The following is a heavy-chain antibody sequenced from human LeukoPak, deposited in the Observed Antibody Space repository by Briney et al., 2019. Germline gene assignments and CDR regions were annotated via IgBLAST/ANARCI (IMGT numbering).Heavy chain of an antibody. J-gene: IGHJ4*02. V-gene: IGHV4-34*01. CDR3: AKPQRGYSYGYYY. CDR2: INHSGST. CDR1: GGSFSGYY. Sequence: SETLSLTCAVYGGSFSGYYWSWIRQPPGKGLEWIGEINHSGSTNYNPSLKSRVTISVDTSKNQFSLKLSSVTAADTAVYYCAKPQRGYSYGYYYWGQGTLVTVSS. D-gene: IGHD5-18*01.